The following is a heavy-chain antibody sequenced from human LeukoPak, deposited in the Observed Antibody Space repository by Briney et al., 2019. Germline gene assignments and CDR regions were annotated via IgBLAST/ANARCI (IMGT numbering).Heavy chain of an antibody. Sequence: QPGGSLRLSCAASGFTFSSYSMHWVRQAPGKGLEWVALISYDGSIKYYADSVKGRFTISRDNSKNTLSLQMSSLRGEDTAIYYCARGVRRSSWVSFDSWGQGTLVTVSS. V-gene: IGHV3-30*04. CDR1: GFTFSSYS. CDR2: ISYDGSIK. CDR3: ARGVRRSSWVSFDS. J-gene: IGHJ4*02. D-gene: IGHD6-13*01.